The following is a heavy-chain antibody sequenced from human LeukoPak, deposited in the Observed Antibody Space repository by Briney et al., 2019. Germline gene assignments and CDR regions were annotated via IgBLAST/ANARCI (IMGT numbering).Heavy chain of an antibody. D-gene: IGHD4-11*01. CDR3: AKGRLQIDY. V-gene: IGHV3-30*02. J-gene: IGHJ4*02. CDR1: GFTFSSYG. CDR2: IRYDGSNK. Sequence: PGGSLRLSCAASGFTFSSYGMHWVRQAPGKGLEGVAFIRYDGSNKYYADSVKGRFTISRDNSKNTLYLQMNSLRAEDTAVYYCAKGRLQIDYWGQGTLVTVSS.